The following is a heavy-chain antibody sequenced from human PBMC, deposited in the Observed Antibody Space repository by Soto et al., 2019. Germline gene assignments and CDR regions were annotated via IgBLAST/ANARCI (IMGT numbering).Heavy chain of an antibody. CDR1: GLTFSNQA. J-gene: IGHJ4*02. D-gene: IGHD2-2*01. V-gene: IGHV3-23*01. CDR3: ARDPGGHYCTSTSCLYFFDH. Sequence: EVQLLESGGALVQPGGSLRLSCAASGLTFSNQAMNWVRKPPGKGREWVSTISDSGSTYYADSVKGGFTISRDNSKNTRYLQMNSLRAEDTAVYYCARDPGGHYCTSTSCLYFFDHWGQGTLVIVSS. CDR2: ISDSGST.